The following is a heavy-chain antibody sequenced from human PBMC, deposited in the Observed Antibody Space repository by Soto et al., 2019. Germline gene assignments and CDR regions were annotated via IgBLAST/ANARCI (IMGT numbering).Heavy chain of an antibody. CDR3: ARHRNWKDDY. Sequence: PSETLSLTCTVSGASIRSSTYQWGWIRQPPGRGLEWIGSAYYSESTYYNPSLKSRVTISVDTSKNQFSLKVSSVTAADTAVYYCARHRNWKDDYWSQGTLVTVSS. V-gene: IGHV4-39*01. D-gene: IGHD1-1*01. J-gene: IGHJ4*02. CDR1: GASIRSSTYQ. CDR2: AYYSEST.